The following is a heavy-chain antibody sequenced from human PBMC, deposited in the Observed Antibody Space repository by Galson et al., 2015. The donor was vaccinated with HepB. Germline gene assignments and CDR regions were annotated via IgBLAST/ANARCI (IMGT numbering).Heavy chain of an antibody. CDR2: IYPGDSYT. CDR1: GYRFTNYW. J-gene: IGHJ6*02. CDR3: ARSAVPVARGYYYDYGMEV. D-gene: IGHD2-2*01. Sequence: QSGAEVKKPGESLKISCKGSGYRFTNYWIGWVRQMPGKGLEWMGIIYPGDSYTTYSPSFQGQVTISADKSINTAYLQWSSLKTSDTALYYCARSAVPVARGYYYDYGMEVWGQGTTVTVSS. V-gene: IGHV5-51*01.